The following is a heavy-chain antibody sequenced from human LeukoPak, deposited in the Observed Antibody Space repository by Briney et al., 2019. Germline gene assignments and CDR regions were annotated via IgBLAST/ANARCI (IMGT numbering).Heavy chain of an antibody. D-gene: IGHD6-13*01. V-gene: IGHV2-5*02. CDR3: AHLSLLGSSWSSDYYYGMDV. Sequence: SGPTLVKPTQTLTLTCTFSGFSLSTSGVGVGWIRQPPGKALEWLALIYWDDDKRYSPSLESRLTITKDTSKNQVVLTMTNMDPVDTATYYCAHLSLLGSSWSSDYYYGMDVWGQGTTVTVSS. CDR2: IYWDDDK. J-gene: IGHJ6*02. CDR1: GFSLSTSGVG.